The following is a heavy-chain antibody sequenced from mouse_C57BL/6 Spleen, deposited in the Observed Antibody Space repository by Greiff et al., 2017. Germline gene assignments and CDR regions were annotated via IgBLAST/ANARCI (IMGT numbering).Heavy chain of an antibody. V-gene: IGHV1-55*01. CDR1: GYTFTSHW. J-gene: IGHJ2*01. CDR2: IYPGSGST. Sequence: VQLQQPGAELVKPGASVKMSCKASGYTFTSHWITWVKQRPGQGLEWIGDIYPGSGSTNYNEKFKSKATLTVDTSSSTAYLQLSSLTSEDSSVYYCAREGTLYFDYWGQGTTLTVSS. CDR3: AREGTLYFDY.